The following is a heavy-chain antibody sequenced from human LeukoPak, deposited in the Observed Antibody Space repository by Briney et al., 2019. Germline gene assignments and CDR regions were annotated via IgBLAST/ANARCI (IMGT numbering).Heavy chain of an antibody. D-gene: IGHD4-17*01. CDR2: ISYDGTNK. Sequence: GGSLRLSCVTSGFTFSDYAMHWVRQAPGKGLEWVAVISYDGTNKYYADSVKGRFTISRGNSKNTLYLQMNSLRGEDTAVYHCAKDSYGFDCWGQGTLVAVSS. CDR1: GFTFSDYA. J-gene: IGHJ4*02. V-gene: IGHV3-30*18. CDR3: AKDSYGFDC.